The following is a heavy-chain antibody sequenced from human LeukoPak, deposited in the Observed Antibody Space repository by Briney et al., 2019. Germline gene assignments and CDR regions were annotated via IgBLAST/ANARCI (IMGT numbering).Heavy chain of an antibody. CDR2: ISSSSSYI. D-gene: IGHD1-14*01. J-gene: IGHJ4*02. CDR3: ARDERNPDYYFDY. Sequence: GGSLRLSCAASGFSFSSYSMNWVRQAPGKGLEWVSSISSSSSYIYYTDSVKDRFTISRDNAKNSLYLQMNSLRAEDTAVYYCARDERNPDYYFDYWGQGTLVTVSS. V-gene: IGHV3-21*01. CDR1: GFSFSSYS.